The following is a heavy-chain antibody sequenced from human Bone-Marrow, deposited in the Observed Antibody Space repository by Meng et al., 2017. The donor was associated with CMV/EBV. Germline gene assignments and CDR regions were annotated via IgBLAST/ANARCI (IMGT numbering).Heavy chain of an antibody. CDR2: IYSGGST. CDR1: GFTVSSNY. J-gene: IGHJ5*02. CDR3: ARRLVGP. D-gene: IGHD2-2*01. Sequence: GGSLRLSCVASGFTVSSNYMSWVRQAPGKGLEWVSVIYSGGSTYYAESVKGRFTISRDNSKNALYLQMNSRTTGDTAMDYCARRLVGPWGQGTLVTVSS. V-gene: IGHV3-53*01.